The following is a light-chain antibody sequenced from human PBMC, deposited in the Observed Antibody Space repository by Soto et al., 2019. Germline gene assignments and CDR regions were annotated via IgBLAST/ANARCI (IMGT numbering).Light chain of an antibody. Sequence: DIVMTQSPDSLTVSLGERATINCKSSQSILYSANNKNYLAWYQQKPGQPPKLFFYWSSTRESGVPDRFSGSGSGTDFTLTISSLQAEDVAVYYCQQFYSAPWTFGQGTKVEIK. CDR1: QSILYSANNKNY. CDR2: WSS. V-gene: IGKV4-1*01. CDR3: QQFYSAPWT. J-gene: IGKJ1*01.